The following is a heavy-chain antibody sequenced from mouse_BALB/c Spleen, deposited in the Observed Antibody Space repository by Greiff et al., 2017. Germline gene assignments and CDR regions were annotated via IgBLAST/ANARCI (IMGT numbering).Heavy chain of an antibody. Sequence: EVKLQESGAELVKPGASVKLSCTASGFNIKDTYMHWVKQRPEQGLEWIGRIDPANGNTKYDPKFQGKATITADTSSNTAYLQLSSLTSEDTAVYYCARDYYGSSDAMDYWGQGTSVTVSS. CDR2: IDPANGNT. CDR3: ARDYYGSSDAMDY. J-gene: IGHJ4*01. CDR1: GFNIKDTY. V-gene: IGHV14-3*02. D-gene: IGHD1-1*01.